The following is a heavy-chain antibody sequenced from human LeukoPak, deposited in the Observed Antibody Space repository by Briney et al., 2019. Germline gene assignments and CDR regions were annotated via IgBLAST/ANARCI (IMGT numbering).Heavy chain of an antibody. V-gene: IGHV1-18*01. CDR1: GYTFSSYA. CDR3: ARARRDAFDT. CDR2: ISTYNANT. Sequence: ASVTVSCTASGYTFSSYAISWVRQAPGQGLEWMGWISTYNANTNYAQKLQGRVTMTTDMSTSTAYMELRSLRSDDTAVYYCARARRDAFDTWGQGTMVTVSS. J-gene: IGHJ3*02.